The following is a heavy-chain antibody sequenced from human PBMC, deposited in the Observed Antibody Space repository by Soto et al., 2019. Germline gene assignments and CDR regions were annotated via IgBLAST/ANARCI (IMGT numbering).Heavy chain of an antibody. V-gene: IGHV3-30*04. Sequence: QVQVVESGGGVVQPGRALRLSCAASGFTFSSYAMHWVRQAPGKGLEWVAIISYDGSDKYYADSVKGRFTISRDNSKNTLYLQMNSLRPEDTAVYYCARGGRLGRFDYWGQGTLVTVSS. CDR3: ARGGRLGRFDY. J-gene: IGHJ4*02. D-gene: IGHD5-12*01. CDR1: GFTFSSYA. CDR2: ISYDGSDK.